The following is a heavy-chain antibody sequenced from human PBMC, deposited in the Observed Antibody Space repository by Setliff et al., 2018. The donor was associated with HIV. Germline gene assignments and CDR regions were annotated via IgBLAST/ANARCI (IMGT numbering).Heavy chain of an antibody. CDR2: MNPNSGNT. J-gene: IGHJ4*02. Sequence: GASVKVSCKGSGYTFTSYDINWVRQAPGQGLEWMGWMNPNSGNTGYAQKFQGRVTMTKNTSISTAYMELSSLRSEDTAVYYCAIPRITLFGVVIRAFDYGGQGTLVTVSS. V-gene: IGHV1-8*02. D-gene: IGHD3-3*01. CDR3: AIPRITLFGVVIRAFDY. CDR1: GYTFTSYD.